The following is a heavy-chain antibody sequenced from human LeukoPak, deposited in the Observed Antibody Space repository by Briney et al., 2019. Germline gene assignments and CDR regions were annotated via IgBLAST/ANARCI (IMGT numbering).Heavy chain of an antibody. CDR1: GYSFSSYA. V-gene: IGHV3-30*04. D-gene: IGHD3-3*01. Sequence: GGSLRLSCAASGYSFSSYAMYWVRQAPAKGRPWVAVISYDGSNKYYADSVKGRFTISSDNSKNTLYLQMNSLRAEHTAVYCCARGPHYDFWSGYYFDPTDAATIDYCGQGTLVTVSS. CDR2: ISYDGSNK. J-gene: IGHJ4*02. CDR3: ARGPHYDFWSGYYFDPTDAATIDY.